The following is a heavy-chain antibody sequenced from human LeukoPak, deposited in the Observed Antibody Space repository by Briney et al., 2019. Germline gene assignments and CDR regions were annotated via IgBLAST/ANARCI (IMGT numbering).Heavy chain of an antibody. V-gene: IGHV3-20*04. D-gene: IGHD5-12*01. Sequence: GGSLRLSCAASGFIFDDYGMSWVRQAPGKGLEWVSGINWNGGGTGYVDSVKGRFTISRDNAKNSLYLQMNSLRAEDTALYYCARGGYSGPSDIWGQGTMVTVSS. CDR1: GFIFDDYG. CDR2: INWNGGGT. CDR3: ARGGYSGPSDI. J-gene: IGHJ3*02.